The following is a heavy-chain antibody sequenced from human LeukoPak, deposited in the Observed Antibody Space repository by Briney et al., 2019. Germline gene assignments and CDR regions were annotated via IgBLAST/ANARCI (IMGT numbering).Heavy chain of an antibody. CDR2: IYRDGSNT. CDR1: GLTFSSHW. D-gene: IGHD5-24*01. V-gene: IGHV3-74*01. J-gene: IGHJ4*02. CDR3: ARDGDAYNFDF. Sequence: GGSLRLSCAASGLTFSSHWMHWVRQVPGKGLVWVSRIYRDGSNTDYADSVKGRFIISRDNVKNTLYLQMNSLRADDTAVYYCARDGDAYNFDFWGQGALVTVSS.